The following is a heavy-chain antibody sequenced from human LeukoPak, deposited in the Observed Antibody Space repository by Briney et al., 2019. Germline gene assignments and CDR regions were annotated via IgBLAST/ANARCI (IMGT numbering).Heavy chain of an antibody. V-gene: IGHV3-11*01. CDR3: ARDGGRYGGKLPDYYYYMDV. CDR2: MSSSGSTI. D-gene: IGHD4-23*01. Sequence: YYWGWIRQPPGKGLEWVSYMSSSGSTIYYADSVKGRFTMSRDNAKNSLYLKMNSLRAEDTAVYHCARDGGRYGGKLPDYYYYMDVWGKGTTVTISS. J-gene: IGHJ6*03. CDR1: YY.